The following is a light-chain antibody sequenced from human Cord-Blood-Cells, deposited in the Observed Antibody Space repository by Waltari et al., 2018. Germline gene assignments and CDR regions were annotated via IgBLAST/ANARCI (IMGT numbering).Light chain of an antibody. CDR1: QSVSSN. V-gene: IGKV3-15*01. CDR3: QQYNNWPYT. CDR2: GAS. Sequence: EIVMTQSPATLSVSPGERATLSCRASQSVSSNLAWYQQKPWQAPRLLIYGASTRATGIPARFSGSGSGTEFTLTISSLQSEDFAVYYCQQYNNWPYTFGQGTKLEIK. J-gene: IGKJ2*01.